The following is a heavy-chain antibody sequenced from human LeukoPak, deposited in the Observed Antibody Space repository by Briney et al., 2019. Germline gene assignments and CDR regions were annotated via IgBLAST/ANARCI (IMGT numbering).Heavy chain of an antibody. CDR3: ASYSSSRGDIEY. Sequence: GGSLRLSCAASGFSLSHYSMNWVRQAPGKGLEWVANIKQDGSEKHYLDSVKGRFTISRDNAKNSLYLQMNSLRAEDTAVYYCASYSSSRGDIEYWGQGTLVTVSS. D-gene: IGHD3-10*01. V-gene: IGHV3-7*02. CDR2: IKQDGSEK. J-gene: IGHJ4*02. CDR1: GFSLSHYS.